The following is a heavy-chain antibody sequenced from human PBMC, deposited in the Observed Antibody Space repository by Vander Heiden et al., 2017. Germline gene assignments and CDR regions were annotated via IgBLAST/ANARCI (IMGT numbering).Heavy chain of an antibody. J-gene: IGHJ4*02. CDR1: GFTFSDYY. CDR3: ARLSSIAARFFDY. Sequence: QVQLVESGGGLVKPGGSLRLSCPVSGFTFSDYYMSWIRQAPGKGLEWVSYISSSGSTIYYADAVKGRFTISRDNAKNSLYLQMNSLRAEDTAVYYCARLSSIAARFFDYWGQGTLVTVSS. V-gene: IGHV3-11*01. D-gene: IGHD6-6*01. CDR2: ISSSGSTI.